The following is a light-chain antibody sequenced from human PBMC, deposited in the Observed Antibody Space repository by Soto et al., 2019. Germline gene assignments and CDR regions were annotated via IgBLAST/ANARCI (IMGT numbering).Light chain of an antibody. Sequence: QSALTQPPSASGSPGQSVTISCTGTSSDVGGYNYVSWYQQHPGKAPKLMIYEVSKRPSGVPDRFSGSKSGNTASLTVSGVHAEDEADYCCSSYAGSNNLVFGGGTKLTVL. CDR2: EVS. V-gene: IGLV2-8*01. J-gene: IGLJ3*02. CDR1: SSDVGGYNY. CDR3: SSYAGSNNLV.